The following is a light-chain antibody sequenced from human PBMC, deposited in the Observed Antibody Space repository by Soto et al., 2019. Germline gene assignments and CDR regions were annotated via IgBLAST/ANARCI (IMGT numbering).Light chain of an antibody. CDR1: SGDIGSYNL. J-gene: IGLJ3*02. CDR2: EGS. CDR3: CSYAGSSTLV. V-gene: IGLV2-23*01. Sequence: QSALTQPASVPGSPGQSITISCTGTSGDIGSYNLVSWYQQHPGKAPKLMIYEGSKRPSGVSNRFSGSKSGNTASLTISGLQAEDEADYYCCSYAGSSTLVFGGGTQLTVL.